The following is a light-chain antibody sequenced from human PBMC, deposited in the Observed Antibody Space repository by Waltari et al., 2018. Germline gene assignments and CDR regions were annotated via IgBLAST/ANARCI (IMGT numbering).Light chain of an antibody. V-gene: IGKV3-20*01. CDR2: GAY. CDR1: PSLSLTY. J-gene: IGKJ2*01. Sequence: EIVLTQSPGSLSLSPGERATLSCRASPSLSLTYLAWYQHNSGQAPTLLIYGAYYRAPDTPDRFSGSGSGTDFTLTISRLEPEDFAVYDCQKYDTSLGNFGEGTKLEIK. CDR3: QKYDTSLGN.